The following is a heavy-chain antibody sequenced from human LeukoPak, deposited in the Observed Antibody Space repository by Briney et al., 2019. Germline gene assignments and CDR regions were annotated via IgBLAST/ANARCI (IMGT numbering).Heavy chain of an antibody. CDR3: ARGLSGIDGRSYDFWSGYFYYYGMDV. V-gene: IGHV1-18*01. CDR2: ISAYNGNT. J-gene: IGHJ6*02. Sequence: ASVKVSCKASGYTFTSYGISWVRQAPGQGLEWMGWISAYNGNTNYAQKLQGRVTMTTDTSTSTAYMELRSLRSDDTAVYYCARGLSGIDGRSYDFWSGYFYYYGMDVWGQGTTVTVSS. D-gene: IGHD3-3*01. CDR1: GYTFTSYG.